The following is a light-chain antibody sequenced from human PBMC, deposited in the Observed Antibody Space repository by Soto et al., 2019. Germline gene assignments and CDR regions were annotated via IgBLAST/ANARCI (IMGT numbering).Light chain of an antibody. CDR3: QQYGSLPWT. V-gene: IGKV3-20*01. CDR1: QSVSSNY. CDR2: GAS. J-gene: IGKJ1*01. Sequence: EIVLTQSPGTLSLSPGERATLSCRASQSVSSNYLAWYQQKPGQAPRLLIYGASSRATGIPDRLSGSGSGTDFTLTISRLEPEDFAVFSCQQYGSLPWTFGQGTKVEIK.